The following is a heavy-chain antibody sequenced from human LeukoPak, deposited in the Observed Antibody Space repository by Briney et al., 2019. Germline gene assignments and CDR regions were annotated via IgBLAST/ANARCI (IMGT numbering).Heavy chain of an antibody. CDR1: GYTSTSYY. D-gene: IGHD6-13*01. CDR2: INPSGGST. V-gene: IGHV1-46*01. CDR3: ARERGIAAAGFLGYFQH. J-gene: IGHJ1*01. Sequence: ASVKVSCKASGYTSTSYYMHWVRQAPGQGLEWMGIINPSGGSTSYAQKFQGRVTMTRDTSTSTVYMELSSLRSEDTAVYYCARERGIAAAGFLGYFQHWGQGTLVTVSS.